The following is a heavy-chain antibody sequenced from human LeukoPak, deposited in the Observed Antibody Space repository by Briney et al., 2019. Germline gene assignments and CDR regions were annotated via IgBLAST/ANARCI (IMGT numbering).Heavy chain of an antibody. CDR1: GFTFSSCG. V-gene: IGHV3-30*18. CDR3: AKDSPNCSGGSCHIGWFDP. D-gene: IGHD2-15*01. CDR2: ISYDGSNK. J-gene: IGHJ5*02. Sequence: PGGSLRPSCAASGFTFSSCGMHWVRQAPGKGLEWVAVISYDGSNKYYADSVKGRFTISRDNSKNTLYLQMNSLRAEDTAVYYCAKDSPNCSGGSCHIGWFDPWGQGTLVTVSS.